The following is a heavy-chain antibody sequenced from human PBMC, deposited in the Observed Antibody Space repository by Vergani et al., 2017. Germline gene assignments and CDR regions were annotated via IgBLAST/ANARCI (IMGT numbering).Heavy chain of an antibody. CDR2: ISWNSGSI. CDR3: AKEPHYDSSGYYYVRY. V-gene: IGHV3-9*01. D-gene: IGHD3-22*01. Sequence: EVQLVESGGGLVQPGRSLRLSCAASGFTFDDYAMHWVRQAPGKGLEWVSGISWNSGSIGYADSVKGRFTISRDNAKNSLYLQMNSLRAEDTALYYCAKEPHYDSSGYYYVRYWGQGTLVTVSS. J-gene: IGHJ4*02. CDR1: GFTFDDYA.